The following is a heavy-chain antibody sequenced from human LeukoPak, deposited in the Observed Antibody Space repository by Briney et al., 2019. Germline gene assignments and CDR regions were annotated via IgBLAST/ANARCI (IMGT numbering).Heavy chain of an antibody. CDR1: GFTFSSYG. Sequence: PGGSLRLSCAASGFTFSSYGMHWVRQAPGKGLEWVAVVSYDGSNKYYADSVKGRFTISRDNSKNTLYLQMNSLRAEDTAVYYCAKSNYGGNLQLFDYWGQGTLVTVSS. CDR3: AKSNYGGNLQLFDY. V-gene: IGHV3-30*18. J-gene: IGHJ4*02. D-gene: IGHD4-23*01. CDR2: VSYDGSNK.